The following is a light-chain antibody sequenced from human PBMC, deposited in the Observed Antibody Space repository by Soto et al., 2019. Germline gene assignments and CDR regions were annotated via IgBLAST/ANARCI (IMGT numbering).Light chain of an antibody. J-gene: IGKJ4*01. Sequence: IVLTQSPGTLSLSAGERATLSCRASQSISSNFLAWYQQKPGQAPRLLIYGASSRATGIPDRFSGSGSGTDFTLTISRLEPEDFAVYYCQQYSSSPITFGGGTKVDIK. V-gene: IGKV3-20*01. CDR2: GAS. CDR1: QSISSNF. CDR3: QQYSSSPIT.